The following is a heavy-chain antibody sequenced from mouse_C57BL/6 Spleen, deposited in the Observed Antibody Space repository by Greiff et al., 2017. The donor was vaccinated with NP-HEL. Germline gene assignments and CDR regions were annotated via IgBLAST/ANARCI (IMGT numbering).Heavy chain of an antibody. V-gene: IGHV1-81*01. CDR3: APNYYGSTMYYFDY. Sequence: VQLQQSGAELARPGASVKLSCKASGYTFTSYGISWVKQRTGQGLEWIGEIYPRSGNTYYNEKFKGKATLTADKSSSTAYMELRSLTSEDSAVYFCAPNYYGSTMYYFDYWGQGTTLTVSS. J-gene: IGHJ2*01. CDR1: GYTFTSYG. D-gene: IGHD1-1*01. CDR2: IYPRSGNT.